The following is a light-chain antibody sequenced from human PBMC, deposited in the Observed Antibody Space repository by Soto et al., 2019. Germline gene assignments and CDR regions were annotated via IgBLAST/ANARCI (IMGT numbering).Light chain of an antibody. CDR2: DAS. CDR1: QSVSGW. J-gene: IGKJ5*01. Sequence: DIQMTQSPSTLSASVGDTVTVTCRASQSVSGWLAWYQQKPGEAPKLLIYDASNLETGVPSRFSGSGSGTDFTFTISSLQPEDFAVYYCQQYNNWPPITFGQGTRLEI. CDR3: QQYNNWPPIT. V-gene: IGKV1-5*01.